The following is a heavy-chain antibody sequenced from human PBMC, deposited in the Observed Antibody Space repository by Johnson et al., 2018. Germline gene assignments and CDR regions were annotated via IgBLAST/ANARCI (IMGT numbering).Heavy chain of an antibody. CDR3: AKDWSQDYPFYYMVV. V-gene: IGHV3-9*01. CDR2: ISWNSGTI. CDR1: GFTFDDYA. Sequence: VQLVQSGGGLVQPGRSLRLSCAASGFTFDDYAMHWVRQAPGKGLEWVSGISWNSGTIGYADSVKGRFTISRDNAKNSLYLQMNSLRVEDTAFYYCAKDWSQDYPFYYMVVWGKGTTVTVSS. J-gene: IGHJ6*03.